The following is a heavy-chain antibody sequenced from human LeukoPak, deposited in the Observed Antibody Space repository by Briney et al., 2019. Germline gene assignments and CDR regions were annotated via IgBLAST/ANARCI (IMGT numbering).Heavy chain of an antibody. D-gene: IGHD5-24*01. Sequence: PSETLSLTCTVYGGSISSYYWSWIRQPPGKGLQWIGSFYYSGSTYYNPSLKSRVTIYVDTSKNQFSLKLSSVTAADTAVYYCARGRRDGYNLEYFDKWGQGTLVTVSS. CDR2: FYYSGST. V-gene: IGHV4-39*01. J-gene: IGHJ4*02. CDR1: GGSISSYY. CDR3: ARGRRDGYNLEYFDK.